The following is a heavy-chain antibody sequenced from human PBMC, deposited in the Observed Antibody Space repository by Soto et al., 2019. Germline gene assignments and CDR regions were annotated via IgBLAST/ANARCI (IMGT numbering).Heavy chain of an antibody. J-gene: IGHJ6*02. CDR3: ERVVLTTDPASYSYSMDV. CDR1: GGTFSSYA. CDR2: IIPFMGTA. D-gene: IGHD4-4*01. Sequence: QVQLVQSGAEVKKPGSSVTVSCKASGGTFSSYAISWVRQAPGQGLEWMGRIIPFMGTANYAQKVQGRVRLNKAKSTNTAYMELPSPKSEDKAVYYWERVVLTTDPASYSYSMDVWGQGNT. V-gene: IGHV1-69*06.